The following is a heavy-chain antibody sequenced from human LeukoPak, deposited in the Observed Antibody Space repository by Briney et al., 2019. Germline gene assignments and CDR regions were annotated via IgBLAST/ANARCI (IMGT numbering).Heavy chain of an antibody. CDR1: GYTFTSYG. J-gene: IGHJ5*02. D-gene: IGHD5-18*01. Sequence: ASVKVSCKASGYTFTSYGISWVRQAPGQGLEWMGWISAYNGNTNYAQKLQGRVTMTTDTSTSTAYMELRSLRSDDTAVYYWARDVIPYSYGLGWFDPWGQGTLVTVSS. V-gene: IGHV1-18*01. CDR2: ISAYNGNT. CDR3: ARDVIPYSYGLGWFDP.